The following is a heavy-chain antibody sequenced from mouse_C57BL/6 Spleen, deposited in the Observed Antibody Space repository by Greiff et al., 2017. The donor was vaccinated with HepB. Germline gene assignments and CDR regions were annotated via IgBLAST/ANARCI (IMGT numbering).Heavy chain of an antibody. V-gene: IGHV1-80*01. CDR3: ARGTTVVSYYYAMDY. CDR2: IYPGDGDT. Sequence: QVQLQQSGAELVKPGASVKISCKASDYAFSSYWMNWVRQRPGKGLEWIGQIYPGDGDTNYNGKFKGKATLTADKSSSTAYMQLSSLTSEDSAVYFCARGTTVVSYYYAMDYWGQGTSVTVSS. J-gene: IGHJ4*01. D-gene: IGHD1-1*01. CDR1: DYAFSSYW.